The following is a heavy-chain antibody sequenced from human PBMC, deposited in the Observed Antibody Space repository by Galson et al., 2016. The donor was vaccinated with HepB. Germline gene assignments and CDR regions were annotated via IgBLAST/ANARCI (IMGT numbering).Heavy chain of an antibody. CDR2: ISNDGSHA. V-gene: IGHV3-30*04. Sequence: SLRLSCAASGFTFVNYAFHWVRQAPGKGLEWVAVISNDGSHAFYADSARGRFTISRDDSTNTVYLQMNSLRAEDTAVYYCARVSLRFLEWLRLLTTLEFDYWGQGTLVTVSS. J-gene: IGHJ4*02. CDR1: GFTFVNYA. CDR3: ARVSLRFLEWLRLLTTLEFDY. D-gene: IGHD3-3*01.